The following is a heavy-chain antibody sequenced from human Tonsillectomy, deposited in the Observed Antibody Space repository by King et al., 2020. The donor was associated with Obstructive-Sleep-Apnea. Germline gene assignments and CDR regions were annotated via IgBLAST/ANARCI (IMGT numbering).Heavy chain of an antibody. Sequence: VQLVESGGGLVKPGGSLRLSCAASGFTCSSAWMTWVRQAPGKGLEWVGRIKNRADGGKIEYNGPVQGRFSISRDDSKNILFLQMDSLETDDPAVNYCAASLTPGGYDVYGQGTVVTVS. J-gene: IGHJ3*01. CDR3: AASLTPGGYDV. CDR1: GFTCSSAW. D-gene: IGHD2-8*02. V-gene: IGHV3-15*01. CDR2: IKNRADGGKI.